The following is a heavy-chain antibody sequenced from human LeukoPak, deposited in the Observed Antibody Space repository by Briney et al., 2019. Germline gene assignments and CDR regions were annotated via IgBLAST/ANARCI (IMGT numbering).Heavy chain of an antibody. V-gene: IGHV1-46*01. CDR2: INPSGGST. Sequence: ASVKASCKASGYTFTSYYIHWVRQAPGQGLEWMGIINPSGGSTSYPQKFQDRVTMTRDTSTSTVYMELSSLKSDDTAIYYCARGVFGELEKLMFQHWGQGTLVTVSS. CDR1: GYTFTSYY. CDR3: ARGVFGELEKLMFQH. J-gene: IGHJ1*01. D-gene: IGHD3-10*02.